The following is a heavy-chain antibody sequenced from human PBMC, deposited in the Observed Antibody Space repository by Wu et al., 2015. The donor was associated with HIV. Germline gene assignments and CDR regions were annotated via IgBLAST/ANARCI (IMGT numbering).Heavy chain of an antibody. J-gene: IGHJ3*02. D-gene: IGHD6-19*01. CDR3: ARGIVVAGPGRDAFDI. Sequence: QVQLVQSGAEVKKPGASVKVSCKASGYTFTGYYIHWVRQAPGQGLEWMGWTNPNSGGTNYAQKFQGRVTLTRDTSISTAYMELSRLRSDDTAVYYCARGIVVAGPGRDAFDIWGQGAVVTVSS. CDR1: GYTFTGYY. V-gene: IGHV1-2*02. CDR2: TNPNSGGT.